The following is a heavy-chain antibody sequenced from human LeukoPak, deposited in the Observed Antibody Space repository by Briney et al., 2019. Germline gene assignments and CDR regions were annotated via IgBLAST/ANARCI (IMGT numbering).Heavy chain of an antibody. CDR1: GGSFSGYY. V-gene: IGHV4-34*01. D-gene: IGHD3-10*01. CDR3: AGRRVYYYGSGSYP. J-gene: IGHJ5*02. CDR2: INHSGST. Sequence: SETLSLTCAVYGGSFSGYYWSWIRQPPGKGLEWIGEINHSGSTNYNPSLKSRVTISVDTSKNQFSLKLSSVTAADTAVYYCAGRRVYYYGSGSYPWGQGTLVTVSS.